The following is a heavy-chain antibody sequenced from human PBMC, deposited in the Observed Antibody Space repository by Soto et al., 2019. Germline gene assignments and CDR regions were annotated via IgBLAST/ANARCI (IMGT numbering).Heavy chain of an antibody. CDR3: ARDTEITGGYFDY. D-gene: IGHD1-20*01. CDR2: IYYSGRT. V-gene: IGHV4-31*03. Sequence: QVQLQESGPGLVKPSQTLSLTCTVSGGSINSGGNYWSWIRQHPGKGLEYIGYIYYSGRTYYNPSLKSSVTISVDTSKNQFSLKMSSVTAADTAVYYCARDTEITGGYFDYWGQGTLVTVSS. J-gene: IGHJ4*02. CDR1: GGSINSGGNY.